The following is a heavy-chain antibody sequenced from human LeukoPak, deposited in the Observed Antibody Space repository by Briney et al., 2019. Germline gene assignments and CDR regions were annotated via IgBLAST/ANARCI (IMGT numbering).Heavy chain of an antibody. V-gene: IGHV3-21*01. J-gene: IGHJ6*04. D-gene: IGHD6-6*01. CDR3: ARGLIAARLLDV. CDR2: ISSSSSYI. Sequence: GGSLRLSCAASGFTFSSYSMNWVRQAPGKGLEWVSSISSSSSYIYYADSVKGRFTISRDNAKNSLYLQMNSLRAEDTAVYYCARGLIAARLLDVWGKGTTVTVSS. CDR1: GFTFSSYS.